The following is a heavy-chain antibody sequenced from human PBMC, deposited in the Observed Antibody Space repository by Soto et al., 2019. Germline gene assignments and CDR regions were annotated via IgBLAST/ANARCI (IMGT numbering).Heavy chain of an antibody. V-gene: IGHV1-69*01. J-gene: IGHJ4*02. Sequence: QVQLVQSRAEVKETGSSVKVSCKSSGYIFKNYAVTWLRQAPGQGLEWMGGIIPVFGTPDYSQKFRGRVTITADESTSTVYMELRSLTSEDTAVYYCARHLYDYVWGSYRHWGQGTLVTVSS. CDR1: GYIFKNYA. CDR3: ARHLYDYVWGSYRH. D-gene: IGHD3-16*02. CDR2: IIPVFGTP.